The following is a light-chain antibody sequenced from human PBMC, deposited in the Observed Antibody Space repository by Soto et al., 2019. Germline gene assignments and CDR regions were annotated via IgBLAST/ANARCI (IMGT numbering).Light chain of an antibody. V-gene: IGLV2-14*01. CDR3: SSYTSSSTLLV. Sequence: QSALTQPASVSGSPGQSITISCTGTSLDVGGYNYVSWDQQHPGKAPKLMIYDVSNRPSGVSNRFSGSKSGNTASLTISGLQAEDEADYYCSSYTSSSTLLVFGGGTQLTVL. J-gene: IGLJ2*01. CDR1: SLDVGGYNY. CDR2: DVS.